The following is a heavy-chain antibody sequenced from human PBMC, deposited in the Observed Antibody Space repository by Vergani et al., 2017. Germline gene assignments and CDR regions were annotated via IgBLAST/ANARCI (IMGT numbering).Heavy chain of an antibody. CDR2: ISSSSSTI. V-gene: IGHV3-48*04. J-gene: IGHJ4*02. D-gene: IGHD3-22*01. CDR3: ARDNTPYSSGYHRFDY. CDR1: GFTFSSYS. Sequence: EVQLVESGGGLVQPGGSLRLSCAASGFTFSSYSMNWVRQAPGKGLEWVSYISSSSSTIYYADSVKGRFTSSRDNAKNSLYLQMNSLRAEDTAVYYCARDNTPYSSGYHRFDYWGQETLVTVSS.